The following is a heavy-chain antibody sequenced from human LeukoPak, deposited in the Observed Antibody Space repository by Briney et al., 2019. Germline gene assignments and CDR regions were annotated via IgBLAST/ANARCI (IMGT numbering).Heavy chain of an antibody. D-gene: IGHD3-22*01. V-gene: IGHV3-7*01. CDR1: GFTFSSYW. Sequence: GGSLRLSCAASGFTFSSYWMSWVRQAPGKGLEWVANIKQDGSEKYYVDSVKGRFTISRDNAKNSPYLQMNSLRAEDTAVYYCARARSGYYCDYWGQGTLVTVSS. CDR2: IKQDGSEK. CDR3: ARARSGYYCDY. J-gene: IGHJ4*02.